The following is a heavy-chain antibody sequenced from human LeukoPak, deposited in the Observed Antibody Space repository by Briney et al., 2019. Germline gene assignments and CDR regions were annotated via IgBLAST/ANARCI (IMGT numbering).Heavy chain of an antibody. CDR2: ISSSGSTI. CDR1: GFTFSDYY. CDR3: ARDYFASSRSGTHSLDY. J-gene: IGHJ4*02. Sequence: GGSLRLSCAASGFTFSDYYMSWIRQAPGEGLEWGSYISSSGSTIYYADSVKGRFTISRDNAKNSLYLQMNSLRAEDTAVYYCARDYFASSRSGTHSLDYWGQGTLVTVSS. D-gene: IGHD3-10*01. V-gene: IGHV3-11*01.